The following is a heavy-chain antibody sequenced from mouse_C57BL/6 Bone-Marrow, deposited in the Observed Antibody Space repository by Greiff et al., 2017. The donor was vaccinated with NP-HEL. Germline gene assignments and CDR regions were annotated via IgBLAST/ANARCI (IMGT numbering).Heavy chain of an antibody. CDR1: GFTFSDYY. J-gene: IGHJ2*01. Sequence: EVKLMESGGGLAQPGGSLKLSCAASGFTFSDYYMYWVRQTPEKRLEWVAYISTGGGSTYYTDTVKGRFTISRDNAKNTLYLQMSRLKSEDTAIYYCARHSDYFDYWGQGTTLTVSS. CDR3: ARHSDYFDY. V-gene: IGHV5-12*01. CDR2: ISTGGGST.